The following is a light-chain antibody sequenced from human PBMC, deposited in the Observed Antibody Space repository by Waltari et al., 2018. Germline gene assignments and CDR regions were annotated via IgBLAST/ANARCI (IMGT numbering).Light chain of an antibody. V-gene: IGLV1-44*01. Sequence: QSVLTQAPSASVAPGQRVTISCSGGTSNTETNFVNWYQHLPGSAPKLLIFSNYRRPTGVPARFSGSKSGTSASLSIRGVQSEDEADYYCAAWDDSVNGLVFGGGTKLTVL. CDR3: AAWDDSVNGLV. J-gene: IGLJ3*02. CDR2: SNY. CDR1: TSNTETNF.